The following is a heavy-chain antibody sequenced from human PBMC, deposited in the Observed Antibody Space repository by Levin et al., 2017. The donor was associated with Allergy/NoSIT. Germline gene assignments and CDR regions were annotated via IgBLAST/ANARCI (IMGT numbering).Heavy chain of an antibody. J-gene: IGHJ3*02. CDR1: GFTVSSNY. D-gene: IGHD6-19*01. V-gene: IGHV3-66*02. CDR3: ARDEWLADAFDI. Sequence: GGSLRLSCAASGFTVSSNYMSWVRQAPGKGLEWVSVIYSGGSTYYADSVKGRFTISRDNSKNTLYLQMNSLRAEDTAVYYCARDEWLADAFDIWGQGTMVTVSS. CDR2: IYSGGST.